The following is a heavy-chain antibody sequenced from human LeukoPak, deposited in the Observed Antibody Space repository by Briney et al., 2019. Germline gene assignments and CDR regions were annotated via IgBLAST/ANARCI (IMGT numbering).Heavy chain of an antibody. V-gene: IGHV1-69*13. CDR2: IIPIFGTA. D-gene: IGHD3-10*01. CDR3: ARGEMVRGVIEYYYYGMDV. J-gene: IGHJ6*04. Sequence: SVKVSCKASGGTFSSYAISWVRQAPGQGLEWMGGIIPIFGTANYAQKSQGRVTITADESTSTAYMELSSLRSEDTAVYYCARGEMVRGVIEYYYYGMDVWGKGTTVTVSS. CDR1: GGTFSSYA.